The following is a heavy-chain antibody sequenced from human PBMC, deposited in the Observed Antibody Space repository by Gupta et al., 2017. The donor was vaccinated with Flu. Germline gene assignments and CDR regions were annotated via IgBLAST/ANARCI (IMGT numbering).Heavy chain of an antibody. Sequence: QVQLQQRGAGLLRPSETVSLPCAVYGGSFNSYYYWLWSRQSPGTGLKLIGEISHTGVTHYNPSLKSRVTISLDTSKNQLSLHLTSVTAADAAVYYCARAYHNWYFDLWGRGTLVTVSS. V-gene: IGHV4-34*01. CDR2: ISHTGVT. J-gene: IGHJ2*01. D-gene: IGHD2-21*01. CDR1: GGSFNSYY. CDR3: ARAYHNWYFDL.